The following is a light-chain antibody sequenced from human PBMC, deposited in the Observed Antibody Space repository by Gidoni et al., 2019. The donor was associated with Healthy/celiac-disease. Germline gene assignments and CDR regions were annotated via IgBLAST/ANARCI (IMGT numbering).Light chain of an antibody. CDR3: QQYDNPELT. Sequence: DIQMTQSPSSLSASVGDRVTITCQASQDISNYLNWYQQKPGKATKLLIYDASNLETGAPSRFSGSGSGTDFTVTISSLQTEDIATYYCQQYDNPELTFGGGTKVEIK. V-gene: IGKV1-33*01. CDR2: DAS. CDR1: QDISNY. J-gene: IGKJ4*01.